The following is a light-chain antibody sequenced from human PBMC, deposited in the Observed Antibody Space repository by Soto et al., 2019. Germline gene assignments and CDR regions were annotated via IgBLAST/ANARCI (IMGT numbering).Light chain of an antibody. Sequence: QSALTQPASVSGSPGQSITISCTGTSSDIGGYNYVSWYQQHPGKAPKLMIYEVSNRPSGVSNRFSACKSANTASLTISGLQAEDEADYYCSSYTSSSTWVFGGGTKVTVL. J-gene: IGLJ3*02. CDR2: EVS. CDR3: SSYTSSSTWV. CDR1: SSDIGGYNY. V-gene: IGLV2-14*01.